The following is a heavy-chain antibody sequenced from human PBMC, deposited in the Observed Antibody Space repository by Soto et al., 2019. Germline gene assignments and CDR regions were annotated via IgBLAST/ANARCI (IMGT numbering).Heavy chain of an antibody. D-gene: IGHD3-10*01. Sequence: QVQLVESGGGVVQPGRSLRLSCAASGFTFSSYGMHWVRQAPGRGLEWVAVISYDGGNKSYADSVKGRFTISRDNSKNTLYLQMNSLRAEDTAVYYCAKSRGSGNNGMDVWGQGTTVTVSS. CDR1: GFTFSSYG. CDR2: ISYDGGNK. J-gene: IGHJ6*02. CDR3: AKSRGSGNNGMDV. V-gene: IGHV3-30*18.